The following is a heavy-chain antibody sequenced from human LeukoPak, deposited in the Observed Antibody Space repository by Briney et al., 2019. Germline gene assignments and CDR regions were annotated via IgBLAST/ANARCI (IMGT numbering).Heavy chain of an antibody. CDR3: ARDYGDFRFDY. Sequence: ASVKVSCKASGGTLSSYAISWVRQAPGQGLEWMGRIIPIFGTANYAQKFQGRVTITTDESTSTAYMELSSLRSEDTAVYYCARDYGDFRFDYWGQGTLVTVSS. CDR2: IIPIFGTA. V-gene: IGHV1-69*05. J-gene: IGHJ4*02. CDR1: GGTLSSYA. D-gene: IGHD4-17*01.